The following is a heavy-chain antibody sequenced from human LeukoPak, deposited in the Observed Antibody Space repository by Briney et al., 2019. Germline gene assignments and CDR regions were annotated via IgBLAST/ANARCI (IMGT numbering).Heavy chain of an antibody. CDR1: GYTFTSYG. J-gene: IGHJ3*02. CDR3: ARDGRCSGGSCYSEAFDI. V-gene: IGHV1-18*01. Sequence: ASVKVSCKASGYTFTSYGISWVRQAPGQGLEWMGWISTYNGNTNYAQKLQDRVTMTTHTSTTTAYMELRSLRSDDTAVYYCARDGRCSGGSCYSEAFDIWGQGTMVTVSS. D-gene: IGHD2-15*01. CDR2: ISTYNGNT.